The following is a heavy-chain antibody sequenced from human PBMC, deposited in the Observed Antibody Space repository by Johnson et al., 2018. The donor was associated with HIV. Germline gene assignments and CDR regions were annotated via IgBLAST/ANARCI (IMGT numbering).Heavy chain of an antibody. D-gene: IGHD3-10*01. CDR2: ISYDGSNK. V-gene: IGHV3-30*14. Sequence: QVQLVESGGGVVQPGRSLRLSCVASRFTFSSYPMHWVRQCPGKGLEWVAVISYDGSNKYYADSVKGRFTISRDNSKNSLYLQMNSLRAEDTAVYYCATGGGPAYEIWGQGTMVTVSS. CDR3: ATGGGPAYEI. J-gene: IGHJ3*02. CDR1: RFTFSSYP.